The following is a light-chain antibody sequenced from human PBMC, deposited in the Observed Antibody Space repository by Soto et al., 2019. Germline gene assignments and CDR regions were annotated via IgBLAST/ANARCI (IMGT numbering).Light chain of an antibody. Sequence: QSVLPQPPSASGTPGQRVTISCSGSSSNIGSNYVYWYQQLPGTAPKLLIYRNNQRPSGVPDRFSGSKSGTSASLAISGLRSEDEADYYCAAWDDSLSVGYVFGTGTKVTV. CDR3: AAWDDSLSVGYV. V-gene: IGLV1-47*01. CDR2: RNN. CDR1: SSNIGSNY. J-gene: IGLJ1*01.